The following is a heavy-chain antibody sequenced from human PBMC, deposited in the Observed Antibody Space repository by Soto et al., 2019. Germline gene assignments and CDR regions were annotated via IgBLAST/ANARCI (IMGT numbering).Heavy chain of an antibody. D-gene: IGHD6-6*01. CDR3: AREIAARPPWFDP. V-gene: IGHV1-69*06. J-gene: IGHJ5*02. Sequence: ASVKVSCKASGGTFSSYAISWVRQAPGQGLEWMGGIIPIFGTANYAQKFQGRVTITADKSTSTAYMELSSLRSEDTAVYYCAREIAARPPWFDPWGQGTLVTSPQ. CDR1: GGTFSSYA. CDR2: IIPIFGTA.